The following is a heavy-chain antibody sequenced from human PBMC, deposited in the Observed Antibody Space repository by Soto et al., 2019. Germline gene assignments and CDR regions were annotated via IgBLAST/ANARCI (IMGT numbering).Heavy chain of an antibody. V-gene: IGHV4-34*01. CDR3: ARAGEGMVRGVISLYY. CDR2: INHSGST. Sequence: QVQLQQWGAGLLKPSETLSLTCAVYGGSFSGYYWSWIRQPPGKGLEWIGDINHSGSTNYNPSLLSRLTISVDTSKNQFSLQLSSVTAADTAVYYCARAGEGMVRGVISLYYWGQGTLVTVSS. D-gene: IGHD3-10*01. J-gene: IGHJ4*02. CDR1: GGSFSGYY.